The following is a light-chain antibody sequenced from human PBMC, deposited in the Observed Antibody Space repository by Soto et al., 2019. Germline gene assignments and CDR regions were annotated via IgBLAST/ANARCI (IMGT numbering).Light chain of an antibody. CDR1: QSVSSSY. V-gene: IGKV3-20*01. CDR3: QQYGSSMYT. J-gene: IGKJ2*01. Sequence: TQSPSAMSASVGDRVTITCRASQSVSSSYLAWYQQKPGQAPRLLIYGASSRATGIPDRFSGSGSGTDFTLTISRLEPEDFAVYYCQQYGSSMYTLGQGTKLEI. CDR2: GAS.